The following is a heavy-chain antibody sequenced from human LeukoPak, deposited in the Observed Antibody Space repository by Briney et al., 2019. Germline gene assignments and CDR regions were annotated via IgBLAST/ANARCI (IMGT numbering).Heavy chain of an antibody. CDR1: GFTFSSYS. CDR3: ASTSSGWPEGDY. CDR2: ISSSSSYI. Sequence: GGSLRLSCAASGFTFSSYSMNWVRQAPGKGLEWVSSISSSSSYIYYADSVKGRFTISRDNAKNSLYLQMNSLRAEDTAVYYCASTSSGWPEGDYWGQGTLVTVSS. V-gene: IGHV3-21*01. J-gene: IGHJ4*02. D-gene: IGHD6-19*01.